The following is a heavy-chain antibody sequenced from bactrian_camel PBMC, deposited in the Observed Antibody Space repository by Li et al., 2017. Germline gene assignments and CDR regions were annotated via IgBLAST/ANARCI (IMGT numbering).Heavy chain of an antibody. CDR1: GFNFEFFS. D-gene: IGHD5*01. V-gene: IGHV3S25*01. CDR3: AADPSRELWVGYPPYKY. CDR2: INNGADRI. Sequence: HLQLLESGGGLVQPGESLTLSCAASGFNFEFFSMNWVRQTPGKGLEWLAGINNGADRINYAYSVKGRFTISTDGAKITISQDSAQNTLYLQMNSLNPEDTAVYYCAADPSRELWVGYPPYKYWGQGTQVTVS. J-gene: IGHJ4*01.